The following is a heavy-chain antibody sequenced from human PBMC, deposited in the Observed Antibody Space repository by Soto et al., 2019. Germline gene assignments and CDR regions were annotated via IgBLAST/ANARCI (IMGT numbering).Heavy chain of an antibody. CDR3: ARLGQGFFDY. J-gene: IGHJ4*02. CDR1: GGTFSSYA. D-gene: IGHD7-27*01. Sequence: QVQLVQSGAEVKKPGSSVKVSCKASGGTFSSYAISWVRQAPGQGLEWMGSIIPAVGTADYAQKFQGRVTITAYESARTAYMEVGSLTSEDTAVYYCARLGQGFFDYWGQGTLVTVSS. V-gene: IGHV1-69*18. CDR2: IIPAVGTA.